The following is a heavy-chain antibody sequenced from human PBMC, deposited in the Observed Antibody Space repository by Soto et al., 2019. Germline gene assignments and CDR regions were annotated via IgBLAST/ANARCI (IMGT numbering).Heavy chain of an antibody. Sequence: RLSCAASGFTFDDYAMHWVRQAPGKGLEWVSGISWNSGSIGYADSVKGRFTISRDNAKNSLYLQMNSLRAEDTALYYCAKDIYSSSSGVDYWGQGTLVTVSS. J-gene: IGHJ4*02. CDR2: ISWNSGSI. CDR3: AKDIYSSSSGVDY. V-gene: IGHV3-9*01. CDR1: GFTFDDYA. D-gene: IGHD6-6*01.